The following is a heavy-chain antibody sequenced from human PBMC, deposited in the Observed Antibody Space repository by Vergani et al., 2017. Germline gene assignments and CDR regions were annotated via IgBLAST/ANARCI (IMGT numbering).Heavy chain of an antibody. CDR2: ISWNSGSI. J-gene: IGHJ3*02. CDR3: AKALVVVAAKLEDAFDI. D-gene: IGHD2-15*01. CDR1: GFTFDDYA. V-gene: IGHV3-9*01. Sequence: EVQLVESGGGLVQPGRSLRLSCAASGFTFDDYAMHWVRQAPGKGLEWVSGISWNSGSIGYADSVKGRFTISRDNAKNSLYLQMNSLRAEDTALYYCAKALVVVAAKLEDAFDIWGQGTMVTVSS.